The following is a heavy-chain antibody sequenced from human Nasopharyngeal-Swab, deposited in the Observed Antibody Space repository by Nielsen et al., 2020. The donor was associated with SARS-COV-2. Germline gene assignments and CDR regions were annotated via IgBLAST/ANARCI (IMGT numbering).Heavy chain of an antibody. V-gene: IGHV3-21*06. D-gene: IGHD3-10*02. CDR1: GFTFSSYS. CDR3: ASDSPAMFAY. CDR2: ISSSGDYI. J-gene: IGHJ4*02. Sequence: GGSLRLSCAASGFTFSSYSINWVRQAPGKGLEWVSSISSSGDYIYYAPSLKGRFTISRDNAKNSGYLQMNSLRAEDTAVYYCASDSPAMFAYWGQGTLVTVSS.